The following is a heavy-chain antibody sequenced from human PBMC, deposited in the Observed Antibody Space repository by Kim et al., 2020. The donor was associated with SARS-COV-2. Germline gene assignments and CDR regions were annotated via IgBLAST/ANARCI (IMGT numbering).Heavy chain of an antibody. V-gene: IGHV3-66*01. D-gene: IGHD6-6*01. CDR3: ARESIAARIFHYGMDV. Sequence: GGSLRLSCAASGFTVSTNYMTWVRQAPGKGLEWVSIIYSDDSTYYAGSVKGRFIISRDKSKNTLYLQMNGLRAEDTAVYYCARESIAARIFHYGMDVWG. CDR2: IYSDDST. J-gene: IGHJ6*02. CDR1: GFTVSTNY.